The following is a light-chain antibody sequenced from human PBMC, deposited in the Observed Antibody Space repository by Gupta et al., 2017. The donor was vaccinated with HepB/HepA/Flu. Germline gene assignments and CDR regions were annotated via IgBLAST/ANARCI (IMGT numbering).Light chain of an antibody. CDR1: SSNIRSNT. CDR2: SNN. J-gene: IGLJ1*01. V-gene: IGLV1-44*01. CDR3: AAWDASLNNYV. Sequence: QSVLPQPPSASGTPGQRVTIPCSGSSSNIRSNTVNWYQQLPGTAPKLLIYSNNQRPSGVPDRFSGSKSGTSASLAISGLQSEDEADYYCAAWDASLNNYVFGTGTKVTVL.